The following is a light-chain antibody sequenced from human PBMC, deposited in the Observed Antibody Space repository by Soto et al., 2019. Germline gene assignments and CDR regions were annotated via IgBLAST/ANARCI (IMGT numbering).Light chain of an antibody. Sequence: QLVLTQPPSASGSPGQSVTISCTGTSSDVGGYNYVSWYQQHPGKAPKLMISEVSKRPSGVPDRFSGSKSGNTASLTVSGLQAEDEADYYCSSYGGSNTYVVFGGGTKVTVL. CDR1: SSDVGGYNY. J-gene: IGLJ2*01. CDR3: SSYGGSNTYVV. V-gene: IGLV2-8*01. CDR2: EVS.